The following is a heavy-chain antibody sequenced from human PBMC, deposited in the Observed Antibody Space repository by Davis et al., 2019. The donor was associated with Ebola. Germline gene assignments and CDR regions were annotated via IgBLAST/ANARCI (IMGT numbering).Heavy chain of an antibody. CDR1: GYTFTHYW. Sequence: GESLKISCKGSGYTFTHYWIGWVRQMPGKGLEWMGIVYPDDSDTKYSPSFQGQVTISADKSTNTAFLQWSSLKASDTAMYYCARRGYYYDSSGYYSGAFDIWGQGTMVTVSS. D-gene: IGHD3-22*01. CDR2: VYPDDSDT. CDR3: ARRGYYYDSSGYYSGAFDI. J-gene: IGHJ3*02. V-gene: IGHV5-51*01.